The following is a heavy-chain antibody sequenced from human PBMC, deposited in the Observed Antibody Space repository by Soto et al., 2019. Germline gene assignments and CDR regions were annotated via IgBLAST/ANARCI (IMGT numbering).Heavy chain of an antibody. J-gene: IGHJ3*01. CDR3: ARGRGGSYGGNSANFDV. Sequence: QVQLVESGGGVVQPGRSLRLSFAASGFPFSGYGRTGVGQAPGKGLEWGEVVWYDGSKEYYADSVKGRFAISRDNSLNTLYLQINSLRAEDTAVYYCARGRGGSYGGNSANFDVWGQGTMVTVSS. CDR2: VWYDGSKE. D-gene: IGHD4-17*01. CDR1: GFPFSGYG. V-gene: IGHV3-33*01.